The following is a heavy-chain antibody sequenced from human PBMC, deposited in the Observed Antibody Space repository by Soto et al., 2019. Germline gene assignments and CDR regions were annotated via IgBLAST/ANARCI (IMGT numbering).Heavy chain of an antibody. J-gene: IGHJ6*02. Sequence: EFQLVESGGALVQPGGSLRLSCAGSGFTFGTYSMNWVRQAAGKGLEWIAYISYDSDTIQYADSVKGRFTISRDNAKNSLYLQMNSLRDEDTAVHYCARLYYDYVWGQGTTVTVSS. CDR1: GFTFGTYS. D-gene: IGHD3-3*01. CDR2: ISYDSDTI. V-gene: IGHV3-48*02. CDR3: ARLYYDYV.